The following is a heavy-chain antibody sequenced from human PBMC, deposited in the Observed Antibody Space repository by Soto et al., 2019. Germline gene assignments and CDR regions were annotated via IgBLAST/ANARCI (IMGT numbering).Heavy chain of an antibody. D-gene: IGHD3-10*01. Sequence: EVQLVESGGGLVKPGGSLRLSCAASGFTFSSYSMNGVRQAPGKGLEWVSSISSSSSYIYYADSVKGRFTISRDNAKNSLYLQMNSLRAEDTAVYYSARDYYGSGSYPHFDYWGQGTLVTVSS. CDR1: GFTFSSYS. CDR3: ARDYYGSGSYPHFDY. CDR2: ISSSSSYI. J-gene: IGHJ4*02. V-gene: IGHV3-21*01.